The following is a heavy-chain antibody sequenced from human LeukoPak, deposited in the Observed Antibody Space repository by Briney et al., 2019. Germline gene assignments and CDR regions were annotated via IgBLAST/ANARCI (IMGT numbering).Heavy chain of an antibody. Sequence: SETLSLTCAVYGGSFSGYYWSWIRQPPGKGLEWIGEINHSGSTNYNPSLKSRVTISVDTSKNQFSLKLSSVTAADTAVYYCARKKGRSSGYYYYYYYMDVWGKGATVTVSS. D-gene: IGHD3-22*01. V-gene: IGHV4-34*01. J-gene: IGHJ6*03. CDR1: GGSFSGYY. CDR3: ARKKGRSSGYYYYYYYMDV. CDR2: INHSGST.